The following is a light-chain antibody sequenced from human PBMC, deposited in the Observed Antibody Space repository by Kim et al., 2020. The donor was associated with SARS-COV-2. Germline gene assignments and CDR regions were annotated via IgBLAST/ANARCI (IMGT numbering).Light chain of an antibody. CDR3: NSRDSSGYLGV. CDR2: GRN. J-gene: IGLJ2*01. CDR1: TIRNHL. Sequence: SSELTQDPAVSVALGQTVTITCQGDTIRNHLVSWYQQRPGQTPVLAMYGRNIRSSGIPDRFSGSRSGNTASLTITWAHAEDEADYYCNSRDSSGYLGVFCGGTQVTVL. V-gene: IGLV3-19*01.